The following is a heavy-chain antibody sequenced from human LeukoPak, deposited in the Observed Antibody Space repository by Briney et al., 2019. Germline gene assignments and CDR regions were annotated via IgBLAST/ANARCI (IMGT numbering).Heavy chain of an antibody. CDR1: GGSFSGYY. CDR3: ARRGSGYYGTNFDY. Sequence: SSETLSLTCAAYGGSFSGYYWSWIRQPPGKGLEWIGEINHSGSTNYNPSLKSRVTISVDTSKNQFSLKLSSVTAADTAVYYCARRGSGYYGTNFDYWGQGTLVTVSS. J-gene: IGHJ4*02. D-gene: IGHD3-3*01. CDR2: INHSGST. V-gene: IGHV4-34*01.